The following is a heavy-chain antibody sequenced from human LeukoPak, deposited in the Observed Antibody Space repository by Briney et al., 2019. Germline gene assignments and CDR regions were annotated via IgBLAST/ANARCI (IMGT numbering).Heavy chain of an antibody. J-gene: IGHJ4*02. V-gene: IGHV4-39*01. CDR3: ASGYSSSSFDY. D-gene: IGHD6-6*01. Sequence: SETLSLTCTVSGDSISSSSYYWGSIRQPPRKGLEWIASIYYTESTYYNPSVKSRVTISVDTSRNQFSLRLNSVTAADTAVYYCASGYSSSSFDYWGQGALVTVSS. CDR2: IYYTEST. CDR1: GDSISSSSYY.